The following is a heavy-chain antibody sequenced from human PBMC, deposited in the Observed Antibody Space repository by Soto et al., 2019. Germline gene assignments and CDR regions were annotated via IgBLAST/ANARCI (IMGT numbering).Heavy chain of an antibody. J-gene: IGHJ4*02. D-gene: IGHD2-2*01. CDR2: ISRTSSDI. Sequence: EVQLVESGGGLVQPGGSLRLSCITSGFTFSSYSMNWVRQAPGKGLEWVSSISRTSSDIYYADSVKGRYTISRDNDQISLYLQMSILRAEDTAVYYCARDKVVVTGRFGLGFDFWGQGTLVTVSS. CDR3: ARDKVVVTGRFGLGFDF. V-gene: IGHV3-21*01. CDR1: GFTFSSYS.